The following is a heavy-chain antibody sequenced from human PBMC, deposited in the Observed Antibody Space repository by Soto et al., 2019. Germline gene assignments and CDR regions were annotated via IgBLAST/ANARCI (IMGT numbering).Heavy chain of an antibody. CDR1: GYTFTSYG. V-gene: IGHV1-18*01. Sequence: ASVKVSCKASGYTFTSYGISWVRQAPGQGLEWMGWISAYNGNTNYAQKLQGRVTMTTDTSTSTAYMELRSLRSDDTAVYYCARVFWHYGSGSYSTDDYWGQGTLVTVSS. J-gene: IGHJ4*02. CDR2: ISAYNGNT. CDR3: ARVFWHYGSGSYSTDDY. D-gene: IGHD3-10*01.